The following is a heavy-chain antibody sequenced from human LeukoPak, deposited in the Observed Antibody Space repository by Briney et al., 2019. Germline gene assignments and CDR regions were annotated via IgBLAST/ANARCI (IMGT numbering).Heavy chain of an antibody. CDR1: GGSISSYY. D-gene: IGHD3-10*01. J-gene: IGHJ6*03. Sequence: PSETLSLTCTVSGGSISSYYWSWIRQPPGKGLEWIGYIYYSGSTNYNPSLRSRVTISVDTSKNQFSLKLSSVTAADTAVYYCARAALTRGIGYYYYYMDVWGKGTTVTVSS. V-gene: IGHV4-59*01. CDR2: IYYSGST. CDR3: ARAALTRGIGYYYYYMDV.